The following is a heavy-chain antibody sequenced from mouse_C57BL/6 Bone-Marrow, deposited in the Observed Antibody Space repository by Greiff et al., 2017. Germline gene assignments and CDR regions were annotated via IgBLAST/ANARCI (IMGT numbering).Heavy chain of an antibody. Sequence: VQLQQSGAELARPGASVKLSCKASGYTFTSYGISWVKQRTGQGLEWIGEIYPRSGNTYYNEKFQGKATLTADKSSSTAYMELRSLTSEDSAVYFCAREGASYYSNYDAMDYWGQGTSVTVSS. V-gene: IGHV1-81*01. J-gene: IGHJ4*01. D-gene: IGHD2-5*01. CDR2: IYPRSGNT. CDR3: AREGASYYSNYDAMDY. CDR1: GYTFTSYG.